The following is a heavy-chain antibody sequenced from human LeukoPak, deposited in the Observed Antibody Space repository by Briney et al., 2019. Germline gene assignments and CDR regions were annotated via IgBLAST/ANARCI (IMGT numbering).Heavy chain of an antibody. J-gene: IGHJ4*02. V-gene: IGHV3-23*01. CDR1: GFTFSSYA. Sequence: GGSLRLSCAASGFTFSSYAMSWVRQAPGKGLEWVSAISGSGGSTYYADSVKGRFTISRNNSKNTLYLQMNSLRAEDTAVYYCAKDSSGYPVRWDYWGQGTLVTVSS. D-gene: IGHD3-22*01. CDR2: ISGSGGST. CDR3: AKDSSGYPVRWDY.